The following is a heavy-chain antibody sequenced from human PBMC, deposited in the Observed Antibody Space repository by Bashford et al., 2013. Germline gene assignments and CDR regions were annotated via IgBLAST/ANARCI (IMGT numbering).Heavy chain of an antibody. CDR3: ARGNEVRGTAYF. CDR2: IDSVGSAI. V-gene: IGHV3-11*01. D-gene: IGHD1-26*01. J-gene: IGHJ4*02. Sequence: RQAPGKGLEWLSYIDSVGSAIYYADSVRGRLTISRDNAKNSLYLQMNSLRAEDTAVYYCARGNEVRGTAYFWGQGTLVTVSS.